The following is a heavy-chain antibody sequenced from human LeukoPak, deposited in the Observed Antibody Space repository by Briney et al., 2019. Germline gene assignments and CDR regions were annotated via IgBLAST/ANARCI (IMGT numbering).Heavy chain of an antibody. CDR1: GGSISSYY. J-gene: IGHJ4*02. D-gene: IGHD1-26*01. CDR2: IYYSGST. V-gene: IGHV4-59*01. CDR3: ARGSWELRFYYFDY. Sequence: SETLSLTCTVSGGSISSYYWSWIRQPPGKGLEWIGYIYYSGSTNYNLSLKSRVTISVDTSKNQFSLKLSSVTAADTAVYYCARGSWELRFYYFDYWGQGTLATVSS.